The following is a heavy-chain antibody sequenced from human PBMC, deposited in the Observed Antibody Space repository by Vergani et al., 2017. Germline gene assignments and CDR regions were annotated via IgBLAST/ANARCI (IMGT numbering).Heavy chain of an antibody. D-gene: IGHD6-19*01. V-gene: IGHV4-39*01. J-gene: IGHJ5*02. Sequence: QLQLQESGPGLVKPSATLSLTCSVSGASIRSRNYYWGWIRQPPGKGLEWIASIYYSGSTYYNPSLKSRVTISVDTSKNQFSLKLSSVTAADTAVYFCARHSTVEWLVKLGWIAPWGQGILVTVSS. CDR1: GASIRSRNYY. CDR2: IYYSGST. CDR3: ARHSTVEWLVKLGWIAP.